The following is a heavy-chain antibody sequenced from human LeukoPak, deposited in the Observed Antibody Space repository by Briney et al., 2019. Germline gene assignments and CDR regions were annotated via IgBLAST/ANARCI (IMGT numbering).Heavy chain of an antibody. CDR2: INPNSGGT. CDR3: ARAEAGYLKPFDY. V-gene: IGHV1-2*02. CDR1: GYTFTGYY. Sequence: GASVKVSCKASGYTFTGYYMHWVRQAPGQGLEWMGWINPNSGGTNYAQKFQGRVTMTRDTSISTAYMELSRLRSDDTAVYYCARAEAGYLKPFDYWGQGTLVTVSS. D-gene: IGHD6-19*01. J-gene: IGHJ4*02.